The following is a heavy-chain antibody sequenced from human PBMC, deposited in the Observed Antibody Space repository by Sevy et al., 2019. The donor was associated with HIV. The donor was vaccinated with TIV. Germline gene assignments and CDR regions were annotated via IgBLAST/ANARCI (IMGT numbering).Heavy chain of an antibody. CDR3: TRGVDYSYCASDI. CDR1: GFTFSDYA. J-gene: IGHJ3*02. CDR2: IRSKAYSGTT. Sequence: GGSLRLSCAASGFTFSDYAMSWFRQAPGKGLEWVGFIRSKAYSGTTEYAASVKGRFTISRDDSKSIAYLQMNSLKTEDTAVYYCTRGVDYSYCASDIWGQGTMVTVSS. V-gene: IGHV3-49*03. D-gene: IGHD5-18*01.